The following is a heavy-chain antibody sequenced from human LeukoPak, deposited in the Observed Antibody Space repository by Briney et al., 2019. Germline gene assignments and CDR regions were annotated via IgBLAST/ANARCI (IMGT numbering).Heavy chain of an antibody. CDR1: GFTFSDYY. J-gene: IGHJ4*02. V-gene: IGHV3-11*01. CDR3: ARAWEVYCSSTSCVKFDY. Sequence: GGSLRLSCAASGFTFSDYYMSWIRQAPGKGLEWVSYISSSGSTIYYADSVKGRFTISRDNAKSSLYLQMNSLRAEDTAVYYCARAWEVYCSSTSCVKFDYWGQGTLVTVSS. CDR2: ISSSGSTI. D-gene: IGHD2-2*01.